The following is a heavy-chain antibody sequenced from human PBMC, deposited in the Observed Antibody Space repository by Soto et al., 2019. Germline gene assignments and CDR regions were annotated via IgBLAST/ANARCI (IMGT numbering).Heavy chain of an antibody. CDR3: ASNSRGSYTDY. V-gene: IGHV3-33*01. CDR1: GFSFRYYA. J-gene: IGHJ4*02. CDR2: IWNDGTTK. Sequence: QVQLVESGGTVVQPGGSLRLSCVASGFSFRYYAMHWVRQAPGKGLEWVGVIWNDGTTKYYGDSVKGRFSISRDNSKNTVNLHMNSLRVEDTAVYFCASNSRGSYTDYWGQGTLVTVSS. D-gene: IGHD6-19*01.